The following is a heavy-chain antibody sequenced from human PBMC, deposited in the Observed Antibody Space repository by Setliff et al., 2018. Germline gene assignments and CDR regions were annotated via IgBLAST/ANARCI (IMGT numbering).Heavy chain of an antibody. CDR2: TWYDGINK. Sequence: PGGSLRLSCGASGFIFNTYGMHWVRQAPGKGLEWVAFTWYDGINKYYAGSVKGRFTISRDNAKNSLYLQMNSLRVEDTALYYCARYSSGWTGGASDIWGQGTMVTVSS. D-gene: IGHD6-19*01. J-gene: IGHJ3*02. CDR3: ARYSSGWTGGASDI. CDR1: GFIFNTYG. V-gene: IGHV3-33*01.